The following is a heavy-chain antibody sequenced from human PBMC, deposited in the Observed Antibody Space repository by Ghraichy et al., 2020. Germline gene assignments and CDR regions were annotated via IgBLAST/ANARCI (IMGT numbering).Heavy chain of an antibody. V-gene: IGHV3-23*01. CDR2: ISGSGGST. CDR3: AKASGYSFGYYY. CDR1: GFTFTSCA. J-gene: IGHJ4*02. D-gene: IGHD5-18*01. Sequence: GGSLRLSCATSGFTFTSCAMSWVRQAPGKGLEWVSVISGSGGSTYYADSVKGRFTISRDNSKNTLYLQMNSLRAEDTAVYYCAKASGYSFGYYYWGQGTLVTVSS.